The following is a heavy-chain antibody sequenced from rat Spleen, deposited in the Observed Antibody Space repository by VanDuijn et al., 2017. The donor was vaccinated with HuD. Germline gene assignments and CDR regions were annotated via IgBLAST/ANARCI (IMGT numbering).Heavy chain of an antibody. CDR2: LIHDGRRT. CDR1: GFTFSDYA. CDR3: TTDYGGYGDY. V-gene: IGHV5S10*01. Sequence: EVQLAESGGGLVQPGRSLKLSCAASGFTFSDYAMAWVRQAPKKGLEWIATLIHDGRRTYYRDSVKGRFTISRDTAKRTLYLQMDSLRSEDTATYYCTTDYGGYGDYWGQGVMVTVSP. J-gene: IGHJ2*01. D-gene: IGHD1-11*01.